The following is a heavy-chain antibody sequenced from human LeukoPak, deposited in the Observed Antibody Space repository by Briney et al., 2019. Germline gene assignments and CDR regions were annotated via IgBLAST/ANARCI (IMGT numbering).Heavy chain of an antibody. D-gene: IGHD4-17*01. J-gene: IGHJ2*01. CDR3: AKEAVTTYWFFDL. CDR2: IYSGGST. Sequence: GGSLRLSCAASGFTVSSNYTSWVRQAPGKGLEWVSVIYSGGSTYYADSVKGRFTISRDNSKNTLYLQMNSLRAEDTAIYYCAKEAVTTYWFFDLWGRGTLVTVSS. CDR1: GFTVSSNY. V-gene: IGHV3-53*01.